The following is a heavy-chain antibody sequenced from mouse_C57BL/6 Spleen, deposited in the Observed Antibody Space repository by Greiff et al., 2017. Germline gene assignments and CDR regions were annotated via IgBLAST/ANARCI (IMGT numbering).Heavy chain of an antibody. Sequence: VQLQQSGPELVKPGASVKIPCKASGYTFTDYNMDWVKQSHGKSLEWIGDINPNNGGTIYNQKFKGKATLTVDKSSSTAYIELRSLTSEDTAVYYCARFTTVVGYAMDYWGQGTSVTVSS. CDR1: GYTFTDYN. CDR2: INPNNGGT. J-gene: IGHJ4*01. CDR3: ARFTTVVGYAMDY. V-gene: IGHV1-18*01. D-gene: IGHD1-1*01.